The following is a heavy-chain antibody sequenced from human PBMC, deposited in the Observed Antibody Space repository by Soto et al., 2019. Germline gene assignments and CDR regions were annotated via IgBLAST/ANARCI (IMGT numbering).Heavy chain of an antibody. J-gene: IGHJ4*02. CDR3: ARTGTTRTLDY. V-gene: IGHV4-31*03. D-gene: IGHD1-7*01. Sequence: SETLSLTCTVSGGPISSGGYYWSWIRQHPGKGLEWIGYIYYSGSTYYNPSLKSRVTISVDTSKNQFSLKLSSVTAADTAVYYCARTGTTRTLDYWGQGXLVTVYS. CDR1: GGPISSGGYY. CDR2: IYYSGST.